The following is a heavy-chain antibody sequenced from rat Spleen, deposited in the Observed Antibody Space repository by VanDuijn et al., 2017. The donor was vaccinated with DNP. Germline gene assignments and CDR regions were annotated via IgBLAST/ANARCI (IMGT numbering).Heavy chain of an antibody. V-gene: IGHV2-6*01. CDR2: ISTSGST. J-gene: IGHJ3*01. Sequence: QVQLKESGPGLVQPSQTLSLTCTVSGFSLTTYTVIWVRQPPGKGLEWIAAISTSGSTYYNSGLKSRLSISRDTSKSQVFLKMNSLQTEDTAIYFCTRDYYSSSFVYWGQGTLVTVSS. CDR1: GFSLTTYT. CDR3: TRDYYSSSFVY. D-gene: IGHD1-12*01.